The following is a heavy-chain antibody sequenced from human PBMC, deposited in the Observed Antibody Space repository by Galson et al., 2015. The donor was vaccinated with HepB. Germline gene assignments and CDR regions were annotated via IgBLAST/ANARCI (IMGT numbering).Heavy chain of an antibody. J-gene: IGHJ4*02. D-gene: IGHD3/OR15-3a*01. CDR2: TYYRSKWYT. CDR3: ARSSGLIDY. CDR1: GDSVSSNSAA. Sequence: CAISGDSVSSNSAAWNWIRQSPSRGLEWLGRTYYRSKWYTDYALSVKSRITVNPDTSKSQFSLQLNSVTPEDTAVYYCARSSGLIDYWGQGTLVTVSS. V-gene: IGHV6-1*01.